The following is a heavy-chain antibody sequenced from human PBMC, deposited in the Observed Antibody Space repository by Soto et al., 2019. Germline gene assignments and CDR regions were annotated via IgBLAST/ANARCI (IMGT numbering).Heavy chain of an antibody. J-gene: IGHJ6*02. CDR1: GFTFSSYG. Sequence: PGGSLRLSCAASGFTFSSYGMHWVRQAPGKGLEWVAVISYDGGNKYYADSVKGRFTISRDNSKNTLYLQMNSLRAEDTAVYYCAKEGYSSSWYVAPIAIYYYGMDVWGQGTTVTVSS. D-gene: IGHD6-13*01. V-gene: IGHV3-30*18. CDR3: AKEGYSSSWYVAPIAIYYYGMDV. CDR2: ISYDGGNK.